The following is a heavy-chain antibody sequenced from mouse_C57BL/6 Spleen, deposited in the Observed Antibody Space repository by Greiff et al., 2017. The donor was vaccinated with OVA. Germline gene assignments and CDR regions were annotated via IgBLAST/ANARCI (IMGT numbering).Heavy chain of an antibody. CDR3: ARASLAMITTSFAY. CDR1: GYTFTSYW. J-gene: IGHJ3*01. Sequence: QVHLKQSGAELVQPGASVKLSCKASGYTFTSYWMHWVKQRPGQGLEWIGMIHPNSGSTNYNAKFKSKATLTVDKSSSTAYMQHSSLTSEDSAVYYCARASLAMITTSFAYWGQGTLVTVSA. V-gene: IGHV1-64*01. CDR2: IHPNSGST. D-gene: IGHD2-4*01.